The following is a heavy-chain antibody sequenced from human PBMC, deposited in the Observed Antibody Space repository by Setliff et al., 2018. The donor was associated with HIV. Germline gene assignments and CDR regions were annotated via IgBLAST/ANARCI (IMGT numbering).Heavy chain of an antibody. CDR2: ISAGGGNT. Sequence: GGSLRLSCAVSGFTFSTYAMSWVRQAPGKGLEWVSTISAGGGNTYYVDSVKGRFTISRENSKNTLYLQMNSLRPEDTAVYYCAKDFPPPNGMDVWGQGTTVTVSS. V-gene: IGHV3-23*01. CDR1: GFTFSTYA. J-gene: IGHJ6*02. CDR3: AKDFPPPNGMDV.